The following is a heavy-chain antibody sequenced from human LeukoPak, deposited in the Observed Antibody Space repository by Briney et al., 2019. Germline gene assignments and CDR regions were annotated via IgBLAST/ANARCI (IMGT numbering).Heavy chain of an antibody. Sequence: GGSLRLSCAASGFAFSSYWMSWVRQAPGKGLEWVANIDEDADEIYYADPAKGRFTVSRDNARKTVYLQMNSLRVEDTAVYHCARDNLLRGSYDYVDVWGQGTLVTVAS. V-gene: IGHV3-7*01. D-gene: IGHD2-8*01. CDR1: GFAFSSYW. CDR3: ARDNLLRGSYDYVDV. CDR2: IDEDADEI. J-gene: IGHJ4*02.